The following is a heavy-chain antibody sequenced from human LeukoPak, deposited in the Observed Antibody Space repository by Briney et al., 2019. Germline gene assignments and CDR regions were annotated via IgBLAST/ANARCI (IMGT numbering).Heavy chain of an antibody. J-gene: IGHJ4*02. CDR2: MKPDGSEK. V-gene: IGHV3-7*01. Sequence: GGSLRLSCAASVFTFSNSWMSWVRQAPGKGLEWVANMKPDGSEKYYVDSVKGRFTISRDNAKKSLYLQMNNLRAEDTAVYYCARPRWGDWGQGTLVTVSS. CDR3: ARPRWGD. D-gene: IGHD3-16*01. CDR1: VFTFSNSW.